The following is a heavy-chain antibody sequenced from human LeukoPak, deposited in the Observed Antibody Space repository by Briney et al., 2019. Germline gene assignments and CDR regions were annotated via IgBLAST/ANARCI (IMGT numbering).Heavy chain of an antibody. Sequence: GGSLRLSCAASGFPFSSYSMTWVRQAPGKGLEWVANIKPDGTMKFYVDSVKGRFTISRDNALNSLYLQMNSLRAEDTAIYYCASHIVATTIDYWGQGTLVTVSS. J-gene: IGHJ4*02. V-gene: IGHV3-7*03. CDR2: IKPDGTMK. D-gene: IGHD5-12*01. CDR3: ASHIVATTIDY. CDR1: GFPFSSYS.